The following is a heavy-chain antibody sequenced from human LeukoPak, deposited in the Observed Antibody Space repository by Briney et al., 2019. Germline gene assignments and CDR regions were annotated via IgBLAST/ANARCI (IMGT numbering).Heavy chain of an antibody. D-gene: IGHD3-22*01. Sequence: ASVKVSRKASGYTFTSYGISWVRQAPGQGLEWMGWISAYNGNTNYAQKLQGRVTMTTDTSTSTAYMELRSLRSDDTAVYYCVRWLLRHTDFDYWGQGTLVTVSS. CDR2: ISAYNGNT. J-gene: IGHJ4*02. V-gene: IGHV1-18*01. CDR3: VRWLLRHTDFDY. CDR1: GYTFTSYG.